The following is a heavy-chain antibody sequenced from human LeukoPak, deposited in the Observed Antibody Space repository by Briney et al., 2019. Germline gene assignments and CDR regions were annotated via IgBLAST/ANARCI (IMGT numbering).Heavy chain of an antibody. CDR2: ISSSSSTI. J-gene: IGHJ4*02. Sequence: GGSLRLSCAASGFTFSSYSMNWDRQAPGKGLEWVSYISSSSSTIYYADSVKGRFTISRDNAKNSLYLQMNSLRAEDTAVYYCARDRAYYYGSGSYNYWGQGTLVTVSS. D-gene: IGHD3-10*01. CDR3: ARDRAYYYGSGSYNY. V-gene: IGHV3-48*04. CDR1: GFTFSSYS.